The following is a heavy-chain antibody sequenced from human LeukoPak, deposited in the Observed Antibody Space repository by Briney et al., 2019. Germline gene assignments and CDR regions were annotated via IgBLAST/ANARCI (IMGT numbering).Heavy chain of an antibody. Sequence: GGSLRLSCAASGFTFSNYWMSWVRQAPGKGLEWVSVIYSGGTTYYADSVKGRFTISRDNSKNTLHLQMNSLRAEDTAVYYCARDQYSYAHAAHWGQGTLVTVSS. CDR3: ARDQYSYAHAAH. CDR1: GFTFSNYW. V-gene: IGHV3-66*01. J-gene: IGHJ4*02. CDR2: IYSGGTT. D-gene: IGHD5-18*01.